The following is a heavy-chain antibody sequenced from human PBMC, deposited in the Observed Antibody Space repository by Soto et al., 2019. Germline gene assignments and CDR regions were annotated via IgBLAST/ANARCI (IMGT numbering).Heavy chain of an antibody. J-gene: IGHJ4*02. CDR1: GYTFTSYY. Sequence: QVQLVQSGAEVKKPGASVKVSCKASGYTFTSYYMHWVRQAPGQGLEWMGIINPSGGSTSYAQKFQGRVTMTRDTSKSTVYMELSSLRSEDTDVYYCARDGKGYCSGGSCLTRSLDYWGQGTLVTVSS. V-gene: IGHV1-46*01. CDR2: INPSGGST. CDR3: ARDGKGYCSGGSCLTRSLDY. D-gene: IGHD2-15*01.